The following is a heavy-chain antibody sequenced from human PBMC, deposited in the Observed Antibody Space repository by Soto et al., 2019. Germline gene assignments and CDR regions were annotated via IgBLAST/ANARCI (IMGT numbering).Heavy chain of an antibody. V-gene: IGHV3-23*01. J-gene: IGHJ3*02. CDR1: GFTFSSYA. CDR2: ISGGGGST. Sequence: PGGSLRLSCAASGFTFSSYAMSWVRQAPGKGLEWVSAISGGGGSTYYADSVKGRFTISRDNSKNTLYLQINSLRAEDTAVYYCAKDRGWAGYCSGGSCYAHDAFDIWGQGTMVTVSS. D-gene: IGHD2-15*01. CDR3: AKDRGWAGYCSGGSCYAHDAFDI.